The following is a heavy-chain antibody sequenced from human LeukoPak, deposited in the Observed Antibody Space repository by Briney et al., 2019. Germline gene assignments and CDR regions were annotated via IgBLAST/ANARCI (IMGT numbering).Heavy chain of an antibody. J-gene: IGHJ4*02. D-gene: IGHD3-22*01. CDR2: ISGSGGST. CDR1: GFTFSSYA. V-gene: IGHV3-23*01. CDR3: AKDARKGYYYDSSGYSIRAFDY. Sequence: GGSLRLSCAASGFTFSSYAMSWVRQAPGKGLEWASAISGSGGSTYYADSVKGRFTISRDNSKNTLYLQMNRLRAEDTAVYYCAKDARKGYYYDSSGYSIRAFDYWGQGTLVTVSS.